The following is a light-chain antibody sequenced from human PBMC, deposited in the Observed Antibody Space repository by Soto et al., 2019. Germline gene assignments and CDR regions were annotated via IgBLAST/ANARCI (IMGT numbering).Light chain of an antibody. CDR2: GVS. Sequence: EIVMTQSPATLSVSPGERVTLSCRASQNIASSLDWYQQIPGQPPRLLFYGVSTRASAVPARFSGSGSGTEFTLTISSLQSEDFAVYYCQQYYDWPLTFGGGTRVEIK. CDR1: QNIASS. CDR3: QQYYDWPLT. V-gene: IGKV3-15*01. J-gene: IGKJ4*01.